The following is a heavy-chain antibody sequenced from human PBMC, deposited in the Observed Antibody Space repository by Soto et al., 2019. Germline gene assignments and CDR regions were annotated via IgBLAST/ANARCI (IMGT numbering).Heavy chain of an antibody. CDR3: ARDRQPDGIWTFEY. J-gene: IGHJ4*02. D-gene: IGHD2-15*01. V-gene: IGHV3-23*01. Sequence: GGSLRLSCSASGFTINTYTMGWVRLAPGKGLEWVSTIFSGGERTKYADSVTGRFSLSRDNSKNMMYLQMNSLGVDDTAVYYCARDRQPDGIWTFEYWGRGILVTVSS. CDR1: GFTINTYT. CDR2: IFSGGERT.